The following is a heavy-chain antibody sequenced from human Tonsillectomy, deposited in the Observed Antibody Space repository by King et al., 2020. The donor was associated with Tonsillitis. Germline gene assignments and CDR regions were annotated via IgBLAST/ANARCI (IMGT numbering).Heavy chain of an antibody. V-gene: IGHV3-48*03. CDR2: IRTSGNVI. CDR3: ARDKWGTVSAGNFDY. J-gene: IGHJ4*02. D-gene: IGHD6-13*01. CDR1: GFTFSSYE. Sequence: QLVQSGGGLVQPGGSLRLSCAASGFTFSSYEMNWVRQAPGKGLEWVSYIRTSGNVIDYADSVKGRFTISRDNAKNSLFLQMNSLRAEDTAVYYCARDKWGTVSAGNFDYWGQGTLVTVSS.